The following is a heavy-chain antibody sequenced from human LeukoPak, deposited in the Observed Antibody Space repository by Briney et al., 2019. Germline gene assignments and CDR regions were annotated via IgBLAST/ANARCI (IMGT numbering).Heavy chain of an antibody. CDR3: AREVRGDYYFDY. V-gene: IGHV4-59*01. D-gene: IGHD4-17*01. CDR1: GDSISSYY. CDR2: IYYSGST. J-gene: IGHJ4*02. Sequence: PSETLSLTCTVSGDSISSYYWSWIRQPPGKGLEWIGYIYYSGSTNYNPSLKSRATISVDTSKNQFSLKLSSVTAADTAVYYCAREVRGDYYFDYWGQGTLVTVSS.